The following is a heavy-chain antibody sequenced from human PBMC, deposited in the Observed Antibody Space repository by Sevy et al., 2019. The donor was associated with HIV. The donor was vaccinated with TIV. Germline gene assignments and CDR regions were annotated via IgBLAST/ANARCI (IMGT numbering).Heavy chain of an antibody. Sequence: GGSLRLSCAASGFTFSDFYMSWIRQAPGKGLEWISYISGSSSHTHYADSVKGRFTISRDNARTPLYLQMHSLRAEDTAVYYCARDWRGDYSLFDYWGQGTLVTVSS. CDR1: GFTFSDFY. D-gene: IGHD2-21*01. CDR3: ARDWRGDYSLFDY. J-gene: IGHJ4*02. CDR2: ISGSSSHT. V-gene: IGHV3-11*06.